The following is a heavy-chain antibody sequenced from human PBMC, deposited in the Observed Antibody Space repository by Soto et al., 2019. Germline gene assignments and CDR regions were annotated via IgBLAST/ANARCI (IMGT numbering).Heavy chain of an antibody. J-gene: IGHJ4*02. CDR1: GGSISSGGYS. D-gene: IGHD5-12*01. CDR2: IYHSGST. V-gene: IGHV4-30-2*01. Sequence: SETLSLTCAVSGGSISSGGYSWSWIRQPPGKGLEWIGYIYHSGSTYYNPSLKSRVTISVDRSKNQFSLKLSSVTAADTAVYYCARAHSGYDYYFDYWGQGTLVTVSS. CDR3: ARAHSGYDYYFDY.